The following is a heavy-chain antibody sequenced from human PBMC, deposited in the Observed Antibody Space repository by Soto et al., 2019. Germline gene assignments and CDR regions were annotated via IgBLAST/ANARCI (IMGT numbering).Heavy chain of an antibody. Sequence: GGSLRPSCAASGFPFSDHAMHWVRQAPGKGLEWVSAITGRGDSTYYADSVKGRFAISRDNSKSTLYLQMMSLRAEDTAVYYCAKDLYVQPPSGWFDPWGQGTVVTVSS. CDR1: GFPFSDHA. D-gene: IGHD1-26*01. V-gene: IGHV3-23*01. CDR2: ITGRGDST. J-gene: IGHJ5*02. CDR3: AKDLYVQPPSGWFDP.